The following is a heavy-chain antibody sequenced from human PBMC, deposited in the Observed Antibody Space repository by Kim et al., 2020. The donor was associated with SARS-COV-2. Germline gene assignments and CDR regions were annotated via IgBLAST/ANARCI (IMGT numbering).Heavy chain of an antibody. V-gene: IGHV4-61*01. D-gene: IGHD1-26*01. CDR3: ATTEVVGATRHAFDI. Sequence: SETLSLTCTVSGGSVSSGSYYWSWIRQPPGKGLEWIGYIYYSGSTNYNPSLKSRVTISVDTSKNQFSLKLSSVTAADTAVYYCATTEVVGATRHAFDIWGQGTMVTVSS. J-gene: IGHJ3*02. CDR2: IYYSGST. CDR1: GGSVSSGSYY.